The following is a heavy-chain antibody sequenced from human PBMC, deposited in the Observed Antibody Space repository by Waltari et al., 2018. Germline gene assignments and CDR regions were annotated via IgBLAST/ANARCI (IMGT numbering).Heavy chain of an antibody. J-gene: IGHJ3*02. CDR3: ARILRGYCSSTSCYFDAFDI. V-gene: IGHV5-51*01. CDR1: GYSFTSYW. CDR2: IYPGDSDT. D-gene: IGHD2-2*01. Sequence: EVQLVQSGAEVKKPGESLKISCKGSGYSFTSYWIGWVRQMPGKGLEWMGIIYPGDSDTRYSPSFQGQVTISADKSISTAYLQWSSLKASDTAMYYCARILRGYCSSTSCYFDAFDIWGQGTMVTVSS.